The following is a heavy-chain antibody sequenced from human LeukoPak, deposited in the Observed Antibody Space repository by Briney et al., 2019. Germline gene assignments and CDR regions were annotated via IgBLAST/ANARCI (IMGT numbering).Heavy chain of an antibody. J-gene: IGHJ4*02. D-gene: IGHD3-3*01. CDR3: ARDSDYDFWSGYYTSALDY. V-gene: IGHV3-11*01. CDR1: GFTVSDYY. CDR2: ISSSGSTI. Sequence: GGSLRLSCAASGFTVSDYYMSWIRQTPGKGLEWVSYISSSGSTIYYADSVKGRFTISRDNAKNSLYLQMNSLRAEDTAVYYCARDSDYDFWSGYYTSALDYWGQGTLVTVSS.